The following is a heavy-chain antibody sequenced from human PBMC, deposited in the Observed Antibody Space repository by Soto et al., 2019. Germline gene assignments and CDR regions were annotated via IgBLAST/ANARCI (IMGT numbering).Heavy chain of an antibody. CDR2: IYYSGST. CDR3: ARDTRYCGGDCYDDWYFDL. Sequence: SETLSLTCTVSGGSISSYYWSWIRQPPGKGLEWIGYIYYSGSTNYNPSLKSRVTISVDTSKNQFSLKLSSVTAADTAVYYCARDTRYCGGDCYDDWYFDLWGRGTLVTVSS. V-gene: IGHV4-59*01. D-gene: IGHD2-21*02. CDR1: GGSISSYY. J-gene: IGHJ2*01.